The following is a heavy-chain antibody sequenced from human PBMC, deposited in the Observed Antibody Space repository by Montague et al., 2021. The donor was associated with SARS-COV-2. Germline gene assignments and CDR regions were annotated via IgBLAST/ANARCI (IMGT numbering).Heavy chain of an antibody. Sequence: SETLSLTCAVHGGSFSTYSWNWIRQPPGKGLEWIGEIHHGGSTNYNPSLKSRVTISADTSKNQFSLKLTSVAAADTAVYCCARLGDGVVPSPILGVGPYYSYYYMDVGGKGTTVTVSS. J-gene: IGHJ6*03. V-gene: IGHV4-34*01. CDR3: ARLGDGVVPSPILGVGPYYSYYYMDV. CDR1: GGSFSTYS. D-gene: IGHD3-10*01. CDR2: IHHGGST.